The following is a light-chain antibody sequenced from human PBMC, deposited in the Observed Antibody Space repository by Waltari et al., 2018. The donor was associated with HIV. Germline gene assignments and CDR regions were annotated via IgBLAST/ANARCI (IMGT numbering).Light chain of an antibody. V-gene: IGLV1-40*01. CDR2: GNT. Sequence: QSVLTQPPSVSGAPGQRVTTSCTGSSPNIGAGYDVHWYQQLPGTAPKLLIYGNTNRPSGVSDRFSGSKSGTSASLAITGLQAEDEADYYCQSYDSRQSGFWVFGGGTTLTVL. CDR1: SPNIGAGYD. CDR3: QSYDSRQSGFWV. J-gene: IGLJ3*02.